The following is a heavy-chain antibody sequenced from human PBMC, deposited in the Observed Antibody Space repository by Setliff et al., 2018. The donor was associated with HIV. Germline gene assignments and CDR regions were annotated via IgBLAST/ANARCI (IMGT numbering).Heavy chain of an antibody. D-gene: IGHD1-20*01. CDR2: FDPEDGET. CDR1: GYTLSELS. J-gene: IGHJ4*02. V-gene: IGHV1-24*01. CDR3: ARGGYDWNGIDH. Sequence: GASVKVSCKVSGYTLSELSMHWVRQAPGEGLEWMGGFDPEDGETIYAEKFQGRVTMTEDTATETAYMELSSLRSEDAAVYYCARGGYDWNGIDHWGPGTLVTVSS.